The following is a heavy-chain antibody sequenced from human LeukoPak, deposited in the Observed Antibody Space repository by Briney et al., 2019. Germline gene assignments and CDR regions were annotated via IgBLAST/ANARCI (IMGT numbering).Heavy chain of an antibody. Sequence: GGSLRLSXAASGFTFSSYSMSWVRQAPGKGLEWVSDISGSGGSTYYADSVKGRFTISRDNSKNTLYLQMNSLRAEDTAVYYCAKDRYQNYYDSSGYYSGHWGQGTLVTVSS. CDR3: AKDRYQNYYDSSGYYSGH. V-gene: IGHV3-23*01. CDR1: GFTFSSYS. CDR2: ISGSGGST. J-gene: IGHJ4*02. D-gene: IGHD3-22*01.